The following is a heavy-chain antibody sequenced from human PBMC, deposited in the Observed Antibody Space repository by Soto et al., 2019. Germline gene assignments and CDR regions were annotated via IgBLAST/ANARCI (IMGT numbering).Heavy chain of an antibody. CDR1: GYTFTGYY. CDR2: INPNSGGT. CDR3: ARFRTLRVYFDY. V-gene: IGHV1-2*02. Sequence: GASVKVSCKASGYTFTGYYMHWVRQAPGQGLEWMGWINPNSGGTNYAQKFQGRVTMTRDTSISTAYMELSRLRSDDTAVYYRARFRTLRVYFDYWGQGTLVTVSS. J-gene: IGHJ4*02.